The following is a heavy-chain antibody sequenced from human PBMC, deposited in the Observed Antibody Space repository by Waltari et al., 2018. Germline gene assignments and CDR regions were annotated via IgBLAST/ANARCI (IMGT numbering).Heavy chain of an antibody. CDR1: GFTVRDSG. CDR3: ARVGRDSDLLRDYSARWYFDL. J-gene: IGHJ2*01. V-gene: IGHV3-48*03. Sequence: EVQLVESGGGLVQPGGSLRLSLGASGFTVRDSGMNWVRRAPGKGLEWVSYISNRGDTIYYADSVKGRFTISRDKKSLYLQMNTLSAEDTAVYYCARVGRDSDLLRDYSARWYFDLWGRGTLVTVSS. CDR2: ISNRGDTI. D-gene: IGHD3-3*01.